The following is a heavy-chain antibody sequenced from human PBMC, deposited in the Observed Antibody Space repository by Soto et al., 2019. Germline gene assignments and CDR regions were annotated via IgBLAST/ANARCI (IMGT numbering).Heavy chain of an antibody. CDR1: GFTFMSSA. CDR2: IVVGSGNT. J-gene: IGHJ6*02. D-gene: IGHD1-1*01. Sequence: ASVKVSCKASGFTFMSSAVQWVRQARGQRLEWIGWIVVGSGNTDYAQKFQERVTITRDMSTSTAYMELSSLRSEDTAVYYCAARTGPDYYGMDVWGQGTTVTVSS. CDR3: AARTGPDYYGMDV. V-gene: IGHV1-58*01.